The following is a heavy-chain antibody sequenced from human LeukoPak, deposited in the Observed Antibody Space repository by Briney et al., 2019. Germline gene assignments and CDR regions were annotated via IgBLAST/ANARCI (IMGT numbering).Heavy chain of an antibody. V-gene: IGHV4-34*01. CDR3: ARDEVAVAGAWFDP. D-gene: IGHD6-19*01. J-gene: IGHJ5*02. Sequence: PSETLSLTCAVYGGSFSGYYWSWIRQPPGKGLEWIGEINHSGSTNYNPSLKSRVTISVDTSKNQFSLKLSSVTAADTAVYYCARDEVAVAGAWFDPWGQGTLVTVPS. CDR2: INHSGST. CDR1: GGSFSGYY.